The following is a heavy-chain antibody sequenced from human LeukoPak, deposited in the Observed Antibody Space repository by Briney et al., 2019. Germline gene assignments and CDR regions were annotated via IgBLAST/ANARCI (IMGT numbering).Heavy chain of an antibody. CDR1: GGSISSSSYY. D-gene: IGHD3-22*01. Sequence: PSETLSLTCTVSGGSISSSSYYWGWIRQPPGKGLEWIGSIYYSGSTYYNPSLKSRVTISVDTSKNQFSLKLSSVTAADTAVYYCARNSDPYYYDSSGYYSYCFDYWGQGTLVTVSS. J-gene: IGHJ4*02. V-gene: IGHV4-39*01. CDR3: ARNSDPYYYDSSGYYSYCFDY. CDR2: IYYSGST.